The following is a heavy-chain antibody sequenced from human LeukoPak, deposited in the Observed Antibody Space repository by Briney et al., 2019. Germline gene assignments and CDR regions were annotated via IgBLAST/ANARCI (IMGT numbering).Heavy chain of an antibody. CDR3: ARGGGIYGLWDY. CDR1: GFTFSSYW. V-gene: IGHV3-74*03. J-gene: IGHJ4*02. CDR2: IYSDGSSY. D-gene: IGHD1-26*01. Sequence: GSLRLSCAASGFTFSSYWMHWVRQAPGKGLVWVSRIYSDGSSYTADSVKGRFTISRDNAKDTLYLQMNSLRVEDTAVYYCARGGGIYGLWDYWGQGTLVTVSS.